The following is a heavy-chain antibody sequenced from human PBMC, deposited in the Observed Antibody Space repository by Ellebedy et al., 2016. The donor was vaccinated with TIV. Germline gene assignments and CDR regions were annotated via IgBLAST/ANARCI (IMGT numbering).Heavy chain of an antibody. CDR3: ARDSQAGYWYFDL. V-gene: IGHV3-7*01. CDR1: GFTFSSYW. CDR2: IKQDGSEK. Sequence: GESLKISCAASGFTFSSYWMSWVRQAPGKGLEWVANIKQDGSEKYYVDSVKGRFTISRDNAKNSLYLQMNSLRAEDTAVYYCARDSQAGYWYFDLWGRGTLVTVSS. D-gene: IGHD6-19*01. J-gene: IGHJ2*01.